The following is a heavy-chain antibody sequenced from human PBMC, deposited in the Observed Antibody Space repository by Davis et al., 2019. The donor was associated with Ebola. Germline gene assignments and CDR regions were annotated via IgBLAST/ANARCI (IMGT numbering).Heavy chain of an antibody. D-gene: IGHD3-3*02. CDR2: IKEDRSER. V-gene: IGHV3-7*01. CDR1: GFTFSNYW. Sequence: GESLKISCAASGFTFSNYWMSWIRQAPGKGLEWVANIKEDRSERYYVDSVKGRFTISRDNAKNSLYLRMNGLSAEDTGVYYCTRMALNYYYSGMDVWGQGTTVTVSS. CDR3: TRMALNYYYSGMDV. J-gene: IGHJ6*02.